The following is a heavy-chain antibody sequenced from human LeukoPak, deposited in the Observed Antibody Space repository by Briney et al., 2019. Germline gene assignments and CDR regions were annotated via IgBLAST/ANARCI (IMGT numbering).Heavy chain of an antibody. CDR3: ARHQYYDFWSGYPDY. CDR2: IYYSGST. Sequence: SQTLSLTCTVSGGSISSGDYYWSWIRQPPGKGLEWIGYIYYSGSTNYNPSLKSRVTISVDTSKNQFSLKLSSVTAADTAVYYCARHQYYDFWSGYPDYWGQGTLVTVSS. CDR1: GGSISSGDYY. D-gene: IGHD3-3*01. J-gene: IGHJ4*02. V-gene: IGHV4-30-4*08.